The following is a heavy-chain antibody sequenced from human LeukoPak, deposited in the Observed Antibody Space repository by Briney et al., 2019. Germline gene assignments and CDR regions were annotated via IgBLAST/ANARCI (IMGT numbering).Heavy chain of an antibody. V-gene: IGHV4-59*08. CDR3: ARQSRDGDYIAKLFDY. J-gene: IGHJ4*02. D-gene: IGHD4-17*01. Sequence: SETLSLTCTVSGGSLNSYYWSWIRQPPGKGLEWIGYIYYSGSTNYNPSLKSRVTISVDMSKNQFSLQLSSVTAADTAVYYCARQSRDGDYIAKLFDYWGQGTLVTVSS. CDR2: IYYSGST. CDR1: GGSLNSYY.